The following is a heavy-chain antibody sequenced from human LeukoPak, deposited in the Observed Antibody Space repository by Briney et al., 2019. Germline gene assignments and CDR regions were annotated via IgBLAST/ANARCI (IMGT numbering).Heavy chain of an antibody. Sequence: GASVKVSCKASGFTFTSCAVQWVRQARGQRLEWIGWIVVGSGNTNYAQKFQERVTITRDMSTSTAYMELSSLRSEDTAVYYCAALNDYGDYKTWGQGTLVTVSS. CDR3: AALNDYGDYKT. J-gene: IGHJ5*02. CDR2: IVVGSGNT. CDR1: GFTFTSCA. D-gene: IGHD4-17*01. V-gene: IGHV1-58*01.